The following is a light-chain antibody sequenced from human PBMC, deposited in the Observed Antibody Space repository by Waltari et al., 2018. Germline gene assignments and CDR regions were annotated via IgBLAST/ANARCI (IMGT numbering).Light chain of an antibody. CDR2: KVT. V-gene: IGLV2-14*03. CDR3: SSKTTDNNVDVV. CDR1: NSAIGSYNF. J-gene: IGLJ2*01. Sequence: QSALTQPASVSGSPGQSVTISCGGTNSAIGSYNFVSWYQQHPGKAPKLLIYKVTYRPSGVSDRFSGSKSGNTASLTISGLQFEDEADYYCSSKTTDNNVDVVFGGGTQLNV.